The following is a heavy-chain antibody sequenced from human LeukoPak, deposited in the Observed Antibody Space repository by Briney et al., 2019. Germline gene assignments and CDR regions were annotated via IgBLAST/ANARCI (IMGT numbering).Heavy chain of an antibody. CDR1: GGSISSYY. D-gene: IGHD6-13*01. V-gene: IGHV4-59*08. J-gene: IGHJ5*02. CDR3: ARLYRGQQLVQSWFDP. Sequence: PSETLSLTCTVSGGSISSYYWSWIRQPPGKGLEWIGYIYYSGSTNYNPSLKSRVTISVDTSKNQFSLKLSSVTAADTAVYYCARLYRGQQLVQSWFDPWGQGTLVTVSS. CDR2: IYYSGST.